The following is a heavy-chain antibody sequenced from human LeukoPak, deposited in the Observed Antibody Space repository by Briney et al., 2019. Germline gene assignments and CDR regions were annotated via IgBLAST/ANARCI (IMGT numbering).Heavy chain of an antibody. CDR3: ARDVNDILTGYHY. V-gene: IGHV3-21*01. CDR2: ISSSSSYI. D-gene: IGHD3-9*01. Sequence: PGGSQRLSCAASGFTFSSYSMNWVRQAPGKGLEWVSSISSSSSYIYYADSVKGRFTISRDNAKNSLYLQMNSLRAEDTAVYYCARDVNDILTGYHYWGQGTLVTVSS. J-gene: IGHJ4*02. CDR1: GFTFSSYS.